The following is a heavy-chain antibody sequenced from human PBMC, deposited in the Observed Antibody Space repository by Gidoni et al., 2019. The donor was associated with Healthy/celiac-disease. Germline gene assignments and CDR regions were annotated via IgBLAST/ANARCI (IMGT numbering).Heavy chain of an antibody. CDR2: MFSNDEK. Sequence: QVTLKESGPVLVKPTETLTLTCTVSGFSLSNARLGVSWIRQPPGKALEWLAHMFSNDEKSYSTSLKSRLTISKDTSKSQVVLTMTNMDPVDTATYYGARMEYSSGPALYNWFDPWGQGTLVTVSS. CDR3: ARMEYSSGPALYNWFDP. J-gene: IGHJ5*02. V-gene: IGHV2-26*01. D-gene: IGHD6-19*01. CDR1: GFSLSNARLG.